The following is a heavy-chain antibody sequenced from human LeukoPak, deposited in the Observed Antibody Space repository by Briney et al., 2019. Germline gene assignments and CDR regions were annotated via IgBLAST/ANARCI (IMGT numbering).Heavy chain of an antibody. CDR1: GFTFSSYA. Sequence: GGSLRLSCAASGFTFSSYAMNWVRQAPGKGLEWVSAISGSGGSTYYADSVKGRFTISRDNSKNTLYLQMNSLRAEDTAVYYCARGSMITFGGVVDYWGQGTLVTVSS. CDR3: ARGSMITFGGVVDY. J-gene: IGHJ4*02. CDR2: ISGSGGST. V-gene: IGHV3-23*01. D-gene: IGHD3-16*01.